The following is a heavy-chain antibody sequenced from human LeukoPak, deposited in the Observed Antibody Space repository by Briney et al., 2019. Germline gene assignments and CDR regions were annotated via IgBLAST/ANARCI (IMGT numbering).Heavy chain of an antibody. CDR1: GGSISSSSYY. Sequence: PSETLSLTCTVSGGSISSSSYYWGWIRQPPGKGLEWIGSIYYSGSTYYHPSLKSRVTISVDTSKNQFSLKLSSVTAADTAVYYCARLGLSSRYFDYWGQGTLVTVSS. D-gene: IGHD6-13*01. J-gene: IGHJ4*02. V-gene: IGHV4-39*01. CDR2: IYYSGST. CDR3: ARLGLSSRYFDY.